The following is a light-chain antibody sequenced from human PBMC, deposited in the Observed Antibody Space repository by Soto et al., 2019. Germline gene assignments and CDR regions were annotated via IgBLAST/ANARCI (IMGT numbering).Light chain of an antibody. V-gene: IGKV1-5*01. CDR2: DAS. CDR3: QQYNSYVYT. J-gene: IGKJ2*01. Sequence: DIQMNQSPSTLSASVGDRVTITCRARQSISSRLAWYQQKPGKAPKLLIYDASRLESGVPSRFSGSGSGTEFTLTISILQPDDFATYYCQQYNSYVYTFGQGTKLEIK. CDR1: QSISSR.